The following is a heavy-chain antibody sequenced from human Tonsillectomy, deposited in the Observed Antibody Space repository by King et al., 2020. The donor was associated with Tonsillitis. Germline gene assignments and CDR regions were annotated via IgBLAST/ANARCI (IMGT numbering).Heavy chain of an antibody. CDR3: ALGFYYFDY. J-gene: IGHJ4*02. D-gene: IGHD1-26*01. Sequence: VPLVASWGGLVKPGGSLRLSCAASGFTFSAYYMAWIRQAPGKGLEWLSYISSSGSTIYYADSVRDRFTISRDNAKNSLYLQMNSLRAEDTAVYYCALGFYYFDYWGQGTLVTVSS. V-gene: IGHV3-11*01. CDR1: GFTFSAYY. CDR2: ISSSGSTI.